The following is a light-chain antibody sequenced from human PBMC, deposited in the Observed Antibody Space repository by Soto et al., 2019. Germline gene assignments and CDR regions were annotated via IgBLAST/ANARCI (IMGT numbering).Light chain of an antibody. V-gene: IGKV1-27*01. J-gene: IGKJ4*01. Sequence: DIQMAQSPSSLSASVGDRVTITCRASRGIRNYLAWYQQKPGKVPQLMIFGASTLRSGVPSRFRGSGSGTDFTLTISSLQPEDVAPYDGEKYYNAPFTFGGGTKVEIK. CDR2: GAS. CDR1: RGIRNY. CDR3: EKYYNAPFT.